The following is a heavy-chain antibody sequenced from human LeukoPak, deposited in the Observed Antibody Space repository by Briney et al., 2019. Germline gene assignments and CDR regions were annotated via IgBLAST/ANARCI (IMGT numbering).Heavy chain of an antibody. CDR2: IYYSGST. J-gene: IGHJ5*02. Sequence: PSETLSLTCTVSGGSISSGGYYWSWIRQPPGKGLEWIGYIYYSGSTYYNPSLKSRVTISVDTSKNQFSLKLSSVTAADTAVYYCARAYYDFWSGYYPGFRWFDPWGQGTLVTVSS. D-gene: IGHD3-3*01. CDR1: GGSISSGGYY. V-gene: IGHV4-30-4*01. CDR3: ARAYYDFWSGYYPGFRWFDP.